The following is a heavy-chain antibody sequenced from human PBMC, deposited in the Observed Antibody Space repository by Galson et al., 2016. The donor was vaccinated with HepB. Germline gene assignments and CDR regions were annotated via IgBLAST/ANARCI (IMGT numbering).Heavy chain of an antibody. CDR2: VSGSGTKI. J-gene: IGHJ4*01. CDR1: GFIFSDYY. CDR3: ARDSNSAFDY. Sequence: SLRLSCAASGFIFSDYYMSWIRQAPGKGLEWISYVSGSGTKIYYADSVKGRFTISRGNAKNSMFLQMDSLTAKDTAVYYCARDSNSAFDYWGHGILVTVSS. D-gene: IGHD6-6*01. V-gene: IGHV3-11*01.